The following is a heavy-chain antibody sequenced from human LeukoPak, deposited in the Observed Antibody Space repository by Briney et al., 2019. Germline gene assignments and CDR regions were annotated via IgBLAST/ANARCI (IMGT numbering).Heavy chain of an antibody. D-gene: IGHD3-10*01. CDR3: AKALGGMVRAAELDY. J-gene: IGHJ4*02. CDR1: GFTFDDYA. Sequence: GRSLRLSCAASGFTFDDYAMHWVRQAPGKGLEWVSGISWNSGSIGYADSVKGRFTISRDNAKNSLYLQMNSLRAEDTALYYCAKALGGMVRAAELDYWGQGTLVTVSS. CDR2: ISWNSGSI. V-gene: IGHV3-9*01.